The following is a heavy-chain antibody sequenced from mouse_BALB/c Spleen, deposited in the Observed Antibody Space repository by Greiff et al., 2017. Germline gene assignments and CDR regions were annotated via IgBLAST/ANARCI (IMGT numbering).Heavy chain of an antibody. J-gene: IGHJ3*01. Sequence: QVQLKESGAELAKPGASVKMSCKASGYTFTSYWMHWVKQRPGQGLEWIGYINPSTGYTEYNQKFKDKATLTADKSSSTAYMQLSSLTSEDSAVYYCARDGYPPFAYWGQGTLVTVSA. V-gene: IGHV1-7*01. CDR1: GYTFTSYW. D-gene: IGHD2-3*01. CDR3: ARDGYPPFAY. CDR2: INPSTGYT.